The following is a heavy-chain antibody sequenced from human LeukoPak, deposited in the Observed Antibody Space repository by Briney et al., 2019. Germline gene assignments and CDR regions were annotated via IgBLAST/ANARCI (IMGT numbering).Heavy chain of an antibody. J-gene: IGHJ4*02. CDR3: ASDRRYYDSSGYVNY. CDR1: GYTFTGYY. D-gene: IGHD3-22*01. Sequence: GGSVKVSCKASGYTFTGYYMHLVRQAPGQGLEGVGGINPNSCCTNYAQKFQGRVTMTRDTSISTAYMELSRLRSDDTAVYYCASDRRYYDSSGYVNYWGQGTLVTVSS. V-gene: IGHV1-2*02. CDR2: INPNSCCT.